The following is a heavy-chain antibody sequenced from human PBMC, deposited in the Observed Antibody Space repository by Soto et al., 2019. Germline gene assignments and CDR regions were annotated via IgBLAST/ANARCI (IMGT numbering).Heavy chain of an antibody. V-gene: IGHV1-3*01. D-gene: IGHD2-2*01. CDR1: GYTFTSYA. Sequence: QVQLVQSGADVKKPGASVKVSCKASGYTFTSYAMHWVRQAPGQRLEWMGWINAGNGNTKYSQKFQGRVTITRDTSASTAYMELSSLRSEDTAVYYCASPGKVPAARNYYYYMDVWGKGTTVTVSS. J-gene: IGHJ6*03. CDR2: INAGNGNT. CDR3: ASPGKVPAARNYYYYMDV.